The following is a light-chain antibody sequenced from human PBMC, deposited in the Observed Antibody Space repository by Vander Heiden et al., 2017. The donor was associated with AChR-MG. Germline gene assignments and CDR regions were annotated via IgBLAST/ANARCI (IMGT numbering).Light chain of an antibody. Sequence: IVMTQSPDSPEASLGERATVNCKSSKNRLPRSQNTNKLAWYQQKAGQPPKLLISWASTRESGVPHRFSGSGSGTDFTLTISNLQAEDVAVYYCQQFFSTPFTFGQGTKLQIK. J-gene: IGKJ2*01. CDR3: QQFFSTPFT. V-gene: IGKV4-1*01. CDR2: WAS. CDR1: KNRLPRSQNTNK.